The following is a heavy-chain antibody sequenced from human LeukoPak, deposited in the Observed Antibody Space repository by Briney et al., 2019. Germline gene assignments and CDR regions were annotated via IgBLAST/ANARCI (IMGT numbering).Heavy chain of an antibody. CDR1: GGSISSYY. CDR3: ARDIAAAGNHYYYYMDV. Sequence: SETLSLTCTVSGGSISSYYWSWIRQPAGKGLEWIGRIYTSGSTNYNPSLKSRVTMSVDTSKNQFSLKLSSVTAADTAVYYCARDIAAAGNHYYYYMDVWGKGTTVTVSS. J-gene: IGHJ6*03. V-gene: IGHV4-4*07. D-gene: IGHD6-13*01. CDR2: IYTSGST.